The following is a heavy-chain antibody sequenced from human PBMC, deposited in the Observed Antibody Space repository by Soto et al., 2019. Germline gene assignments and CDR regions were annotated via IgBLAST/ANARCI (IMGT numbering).Heavy chain of an antibody. CDR3: ASSSPFHY. J-gene: IGHJ4*02. V-gene: IGHV4-39*01. Sequence: PSETLPLTYSVSSASLSSSTYYWRWLRQPPGRGPEWIGSIYYSGNTYYKPSLKSRVSISIDTSRNQFSLKLTSVTAADTGVYYCASSSPFHYWGPGILVT. D-gene: IGHD6-6*01. CDR1: SASLSSSTYY. CDR2: IYYSGNT.